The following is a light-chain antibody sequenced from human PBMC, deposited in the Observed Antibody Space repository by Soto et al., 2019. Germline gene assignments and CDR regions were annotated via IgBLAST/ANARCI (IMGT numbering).Light chain of an antibody. CDR2: DVS. J-gene: IGLJ3*02. CDR1: SSDVGDYNY. CDR3: CSFADNYTFWV. Sequence: QSALTQPRSVSGSPGQSVTISCTGTSSDVGDYNYVSWYQQYPGKAPKLVIYDVSKRPSGVPDRFSGSKSGNTASLTISGLQAEDDADYYCCSFADNYTFWVFGGGTQVTVL. V-gene: IGLV2-11*01.